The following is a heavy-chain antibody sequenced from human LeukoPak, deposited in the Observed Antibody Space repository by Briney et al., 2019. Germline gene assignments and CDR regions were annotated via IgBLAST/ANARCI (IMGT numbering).Heavy chain of an antibody. Sequence: PETLSLTCAVYGGSFSGYYWSWIRQPPGKGLEWIGEINHSGSTNYNPSLKSRVTISVDTSKNQFSLKLSSVTAADTAVYYCASRITVAGNYFDYWGQGTLVTVSS. CDR2: INHSGST. CDR3: ASRITVAGNYFDY. V-gene: IGHV4-34*01. CDR1: GGSFSGYY. J-gene: IGHJ4*02. D-gene: IGHD6-19*01.